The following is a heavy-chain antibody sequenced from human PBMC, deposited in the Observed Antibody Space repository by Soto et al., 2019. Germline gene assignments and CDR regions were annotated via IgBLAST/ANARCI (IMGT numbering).Heavy chain of an antibody. D-gene: IGHD3-10*01. CDR2: ISISGAYL. Sequence: GGSLRLSCATSGFTFRIYAMNWVRQAPGKGLEWVSSISISGAYLHYADSVEGRFTISRDDAKNSVYLQMNSLRPDDTAVYYCAREGNYHEFWGQGTLVTVSS. J-gene: IGHJ4*02. CDR1: GFTFRIYA. V-gene: IGHV3-21*01. CDR3: AREGNYHEF.